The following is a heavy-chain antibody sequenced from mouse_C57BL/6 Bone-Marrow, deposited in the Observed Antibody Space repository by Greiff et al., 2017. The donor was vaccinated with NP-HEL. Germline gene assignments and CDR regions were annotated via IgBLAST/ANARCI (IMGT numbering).Heavy chain of an antibody. Sequence: DVMLVESGGGLVQPKGSLKLSCAASGFSFNTYAMNWVRQAPGKGLEWVARIRSKSNNYATYYADSVKDRFTISRDDSESMLYLQMNNLKTEDTAMYYCVRNPLYYGSSYAMDYWGQGTSVTVSS. V-gene: IGHV10-1*01. J-gene: IGHJ4*01. D-gene: IGHD1-1*01. CDR2: IRSKSNNYAT. CDR3: VRNPLYYGSSYAMDY. CDR1: GFSFNTYA.